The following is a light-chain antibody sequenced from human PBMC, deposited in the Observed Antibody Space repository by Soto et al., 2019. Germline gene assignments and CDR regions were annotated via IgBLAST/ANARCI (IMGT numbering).Light chain of an antibody. CDR1: QYISSW. V-gene: IGKV1-5*03. Sequence: DIQMTQSPSTLSASVGDRVTITCRASQYISSWLAWYQQKPGKAPKLLIYKASSLESGVPSSFSGSGSGTEFTLTISSLQPDDFATYSCQQYTSPRTFGQGTKVEIK. J-gene: IGKJ1*01. CDR3: QQYTSPRT. CDR2: KAS.